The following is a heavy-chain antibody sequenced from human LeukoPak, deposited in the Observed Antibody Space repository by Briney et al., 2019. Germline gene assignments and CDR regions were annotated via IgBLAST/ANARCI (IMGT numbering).Heavy chain of an antibody. CDR2: ISCSSSYI. V-gene: IGHV3-21*01. CDR3: ARGAYYYDSSGYYMVY. Sequence: PGGSLRLSCAASGFTFSSYSMNWVRQAPGKGLEWVSSISCSSSYIYYADSVKGRFTISRDNAKNSLYLQMNSLRAEDTAVYYCARGAYYYDSSGYYMVYWGQGTLVTVSS. D-gene: IGHD3-22*01. CDR1: GFTFSSYS. J-gene: IGHJ4*02.